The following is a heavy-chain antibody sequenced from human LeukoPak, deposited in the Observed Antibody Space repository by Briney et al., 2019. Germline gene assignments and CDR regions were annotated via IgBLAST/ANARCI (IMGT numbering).Heavy chain of an antibody. CDR2: ISSSSSYI. Sequence: GGSLRLSCVASGFTFSTYTMVWVRQAPGKGLEWVSSISSSSSYIFNADSVKGRFSISRDNAKNSLYLQMNSLRAEDTAVYYCARLAMGYCSGGSCQGAAFDIWGQGTMVTVSS. CDR1: GFTFSTYT. D-gene: IGHD2-15*01. CDR3: ARLAMGYCSGGSCQGAAFDI. J-gene: IGHJ3*02. V-gene: IGHV3-21*01.